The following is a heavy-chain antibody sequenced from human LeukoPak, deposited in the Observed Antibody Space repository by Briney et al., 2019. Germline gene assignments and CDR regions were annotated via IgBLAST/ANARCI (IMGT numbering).Heavy chain of an antibody. D-gene: IGHD3-16*01. J-gene: IGHJ4*02. CDR3: VRGNPFGEY. CDR1: GFTFSSYS. Sequence: PGRSLRLSCAASGFTFSSYSIHWVRQAPGKGLEWVANIKEDESEKYYVDSVKGRFTISRDNAKNSLYLQMNSLRVEDTAVYYCVRGNPFGEYWGQGTLVTVSS. CDR2: IKEDESEK. V-gene: IGHV3-7*03.